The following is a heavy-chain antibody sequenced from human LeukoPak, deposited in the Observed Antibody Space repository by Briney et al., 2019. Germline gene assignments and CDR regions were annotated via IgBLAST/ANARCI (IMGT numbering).Heavy chain of an antibody. V-gene: IGHV3-30*04. CDR3: ARDNRLQWSSNYYYYYYMDV. D-gene: IGHD2-15*01. Sequence: GSLRLSCAASGFTFSSYAMHWVRQAPAKGLEWVAVISYDGSNKYYADSAKGRFTISRDNSKNTLYLQMNSLRAEDTAVYYCARDNRLQWSSNYYYYYYMDVWGKGTTVTVSS. CDR1: GFTFSSYA. CDR2: ISYDGSNK. J-gene: IGHJ6*03.